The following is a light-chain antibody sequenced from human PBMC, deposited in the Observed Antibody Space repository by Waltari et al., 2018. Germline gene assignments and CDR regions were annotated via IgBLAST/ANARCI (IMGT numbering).Light chain of an antibody. Sequence: QSALTQPRSVSGSPGQSVHISCTGTSSDVGGYNYVSWFQQHPGKAPKLMIHDVSKRPSGVPDRFSGSKSGNTASLTISGLQADDETDYYCCSYAGRYTWVFGGGTKLTVL. V-gene: IGLV2-11*01. CDR1: SSDVGGYNY. CDR2: DVS. J-gene: IGLJ3*02. CDR3: CSYAGRYTWV.